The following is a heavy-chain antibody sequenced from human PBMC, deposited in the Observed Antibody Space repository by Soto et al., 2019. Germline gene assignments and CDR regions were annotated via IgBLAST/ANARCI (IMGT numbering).Heavy chain of an antibody. CDR3: ARDGGQGGDIDY. D-gene: IGHD2-21*02. CDR2: IKRDGSSI. CDR1: GFTFSNYW. V-gene: IGHV3-74*01. J-gene: IGHJ4*02. Sequence: EVQLVESGGGLVQPGGSLRLSCAASGFTFSNYWMDWVRQAPGKGLVWVSRIKRDGSSISYADSVKGRVTISSDNAKNTLYLQMNSLRAEATAVYYCARDGGQGGDIDYWGQGTLVTVSS.